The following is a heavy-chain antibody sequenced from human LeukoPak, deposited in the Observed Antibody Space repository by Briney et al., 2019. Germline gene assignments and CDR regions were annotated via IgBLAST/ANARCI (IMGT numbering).Heavy chain of an antibody. Sequence: ASVKVSCKASGYTFTGHYMHWVRQAHGQGLEWMGWINPNSGGTNYAQKFQGRVTMTRDTSISTAYMALSRLRSDDTAVYYCARPSGYCSGGSCYSFFPFDYWGQGTLVTVSS. CDR2: INPNSGGT. D-gene: IGHD2-15*01. J-gene: IGHJ4*02. CDR1: GYTFTGHY. V-gene: IGHV1-2*02. CDR3: ARPSGYCSGGSCYSFFPFDY.